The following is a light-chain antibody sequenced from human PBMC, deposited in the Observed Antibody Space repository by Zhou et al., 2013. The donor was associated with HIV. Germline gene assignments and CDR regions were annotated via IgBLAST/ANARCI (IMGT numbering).Light chain of an antibody. CDR1: QSIAGN. CDR3: QQYNNWPPEYT. V-gene: IGKV3-15*01. CDR2: DAS. Sequence: EIVLTQSPGTLSLSPGERATLSCRASQSIAGNLAWYQQKVGQTPRLLIYDASTRATGIPARFSGSGFGTEFTLTISSMQSEDFAVYYCQQYNNWPPEYTFGQGTKLEIK. J-gene: IGKJ2*01.